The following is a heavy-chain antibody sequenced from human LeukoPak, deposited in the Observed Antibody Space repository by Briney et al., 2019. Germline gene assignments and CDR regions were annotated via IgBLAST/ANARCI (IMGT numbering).Heavy chain of an antibody. D-gene: IGHD5-12*01. V-gene: IGHV1-3*01. Sequence: ASVNVSCKASDYTFSSYGISWVRQAPGQGLEWMGWINAGNGNTKYSQKFQGRVTITRDTSASTAYMELSSLRSEDTAVYYCAREASYFDYWGQGTLVTVSS. J-gene: IGHJ4*02. CDR1: DYTFSSYG. CDR3: AREASYFDY. CDR2: INAGNGNT.